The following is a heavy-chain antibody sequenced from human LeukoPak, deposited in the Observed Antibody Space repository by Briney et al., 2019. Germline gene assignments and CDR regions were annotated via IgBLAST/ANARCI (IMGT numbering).Heavy chain of an antibody. V-gene: IGHV3-9*01. J-gene: IGHJ4*02. Sequence: PGGSLRLSCAASGFTFDNYAMHWVRQAPGKGLEWVSGISWNSGHIGYADSVKGRFTISRENAKNSLYLQMNSLRAGDTAVYYCARGKLWFGELSPYYFDYWGQGTLVTVSS. CDR1: GFTFDNYA. CDR3: ARGKLWFGELSPYYFDY. D-gene: IGHD3-10*01. CDR2: ISWNSGHI.